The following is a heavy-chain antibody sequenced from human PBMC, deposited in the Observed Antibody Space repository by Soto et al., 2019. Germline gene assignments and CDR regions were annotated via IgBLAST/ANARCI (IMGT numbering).Heavy chain of an antibody. D-gene: IGHD5-18*01. CDR3: AREGNSYGYIRSRYFDY. J-gene: IGHJ4*02. Sequence: QLQLQESGPGLVKPSETLSLTCTVSGGSISSSSYYWGWIRQPPGKGLEWIGSIYYSGSTYYNPSLKSRVPISVDTSKNQFSLKLSSVTAADTAVYYCAREGNSYGYIRSRYFDYWGQGTLVTVSS. V-gene: IGHV4-39*02. CDR1: GGSISSSSYY. CDR2: IYYSGST.